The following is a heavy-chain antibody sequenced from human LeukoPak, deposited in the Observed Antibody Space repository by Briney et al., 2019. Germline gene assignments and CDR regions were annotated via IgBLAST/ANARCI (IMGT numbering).Heavy chain of an antibody. CDR1: GYTFTGYY. Sequence: ASVKVSCKASGYTFTGYYMHWVRQAPGQGLEWMGRINPNSGGTNYAQKFQGRVTMTRDTSISTAYMELSRLRSDDTAMYYCARGGPTYGSKYDWFDPWGQGTLVTVSS. CDR2: INPNSGGT. CDR3: ARGGPTYGSKYDWFDP. D-gene: IGHD4/OR15-4a*01. V-gene: IGHV1-2*06. J-gene: IGHJ5*02.